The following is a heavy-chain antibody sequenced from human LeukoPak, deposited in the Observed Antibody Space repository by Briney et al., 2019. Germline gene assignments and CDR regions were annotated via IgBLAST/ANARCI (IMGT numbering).Heavy chain of an antibody. CDR3: ARDHLVRGTTR. CDR1: GGSISSYY. CDR2: IYYSGST. Sequence: PSETLSLTCTVSGGSISSYYWSWIRQPPGKGLEWIGYIYYSGSTCYNPSLKSRVTISVDTSKNQFSLKLSSVTAADTAVYYCARDHLVRGTTRWGQGTLVTVSS. J-gene: IGHJ4*02. V-gene: IGHV4-30-4*01. D-gene: IGHD3-10*01.